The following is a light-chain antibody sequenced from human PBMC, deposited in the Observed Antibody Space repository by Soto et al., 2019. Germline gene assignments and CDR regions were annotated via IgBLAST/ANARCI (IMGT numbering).Light chain of an antibody. J-gene: IGKJ2*01. CDR3: QQYYSTPNT. Sequence: DIVMTQSPDSLAVSLGERATINCKSSQSVLYSSNNKNYLAGYQQKPGQPPKLLIYWASTRESGVPDRCSGSGSGTDFTLTIRRLQAEDVAVYACQQYYSTPNTFGQGTKLELK. CDR1: QSVLYSSNNKNY. V-gene: IGKV4-1*01. CDR2: WAS.